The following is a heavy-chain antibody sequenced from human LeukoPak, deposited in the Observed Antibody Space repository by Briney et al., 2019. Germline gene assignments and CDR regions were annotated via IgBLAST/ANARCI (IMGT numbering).Heavy chain of an antibody. Sequence: GGSLRLSCAASGFTFGDYGMSWVRQAPGKGLEWVSGSNWNGGSTGYADSVKGRFTISRDNAKNSLYLQMNSLRAEDTALYYCARDRPKYYDFWSGYYRGYYMDVWGKGTTVTVSS. V-gene: IGHV3-20*04. J-gene: IGHJ6*03. CDR2: SNWNGGST. CDR1: GFTFGDYG. CDR3: ARDRPKYYDFWSGYYRGYYMDV. D-gene: IGHD3-3*01.